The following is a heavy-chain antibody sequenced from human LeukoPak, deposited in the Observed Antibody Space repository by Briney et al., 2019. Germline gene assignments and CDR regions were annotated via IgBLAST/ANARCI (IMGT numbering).Heavy chain of an antibody. V-gene: IGHV1-8*01. Sequence: ASVKVSCKASGYTFTSYDINWVQQATGQGLEWMGWMNPNSGNTGYAQKFQGRVTMTRNTSISTAYMELSSLRSEDTAVYYCARSRSGWYLRGSDAFDIWGQGTMVTVSS. D-gene: IGHD6-19*01. J-gene: IGHJ3*02. CDR1: GYTFTSYD. CDR2: MNPNSGNT. CDR3: ARSRSGWYLRGSDAFDI.